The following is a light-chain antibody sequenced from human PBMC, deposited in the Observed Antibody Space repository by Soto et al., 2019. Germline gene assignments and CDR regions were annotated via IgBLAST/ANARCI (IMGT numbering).Light chain of an antibody. V-gene: IGKV1-12*01. J-gene: IGKJ4*02. CDR3: QPGNPFLR. CDR1: QSTNSW. Sequence: DFEMTQTPSSVSASVGDRVTITCRASQSTNSWLAWYQQKPGNAPKLLIYAASTLEDGGPSRFSGSGSGTPFTLTIIRLQPEDFASYYCQPGNPFLRFGRGTKVEIK. CDR2: AAS.